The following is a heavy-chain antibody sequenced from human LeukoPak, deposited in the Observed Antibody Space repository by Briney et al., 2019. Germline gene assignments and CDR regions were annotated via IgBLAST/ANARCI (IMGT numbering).Heavy chain of an antibody. D-gene: IGHD1-26*01. J-gene: IGHJ5*02. CDR2: INPSGGST. V-gene: IGHV1-46*01. Sequence: ASVKVSCKTSGNIFTTYYMHWVRQAPGQGLEWMGIINPSGGSTSYAQKFQGRVTMTRDMSTSTVYMELSSLRSEDTAVYYCARGGVGATTYVWFDPWGQGTLVTVSS. CDR3: ARGGVGATTYVWFDP. CDR1: GNIFTTYY.